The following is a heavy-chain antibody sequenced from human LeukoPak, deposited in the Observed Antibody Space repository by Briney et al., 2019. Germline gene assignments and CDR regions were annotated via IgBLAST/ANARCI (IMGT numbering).Heavy chain of an antibody. D-gene: IGHD3-10*02. CDR1: GYTFNSYY. J-gene: IGHJ1*01. CDR3: ARGVFGELEKLMFQH. CDR2: INPSGGST. Sequence: ASGKVSCKASGYTFNSYYIHWVRQAPGQGLEWMGIINPSGGSTRYPQKFQDRVTMTRDTSTSTVYMELSSLKSDDTAIYYCARGVFGELEKLMFQHWGQGTLVTVSS. V-gene: IGHV1-46*02.